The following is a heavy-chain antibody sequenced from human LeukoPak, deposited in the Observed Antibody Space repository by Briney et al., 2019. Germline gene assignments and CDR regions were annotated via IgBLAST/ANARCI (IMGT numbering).Heavy chain of an antibody. J-gene: IGHJ4*02. CDR1: GFIFSSYW. V-gene: IGHV3-74*01. Sequence: GGSLRLSCAASGFIFSSYWMHWVRRAPGKGLVWVSRINSDGSSTSYADSVKGRFTISRDNSKNTLFLQMNSLSVEDTAVYYCVSYYSSSWYSPFDYWGQGTLVIVSS. CDR2: INSDGSST. D-gene: IGHD6-13*01. CDR3: VSYYSSSWYSPFDY.